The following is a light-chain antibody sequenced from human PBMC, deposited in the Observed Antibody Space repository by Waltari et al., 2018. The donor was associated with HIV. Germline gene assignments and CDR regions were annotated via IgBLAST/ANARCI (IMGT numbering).Light chain of an antibody. V-gene: IGLV2-14*03. CDR1: NSDVGGYNS. CDR3: SSYTRSTTLDAV. CDR2: DVS. J-gene: IGLJ1*01. Sequence: QSALTQPASVSGSPGQSITISCSGTNSDVGGYNSVSWYQQHPGKAPKLIIFDVSHRPSGISNRFSGSKSGNTASLTISGLQAEDEADYYCSSYTRSTTLDAVFGTGTKVSVL.